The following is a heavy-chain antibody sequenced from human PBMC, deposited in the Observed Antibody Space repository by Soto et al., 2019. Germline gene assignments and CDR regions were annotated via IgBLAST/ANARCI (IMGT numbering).Heavy chain of an antibody. V-gene: IGHV1-69*02. CDR3: ARGAPIYGDYEY. J-gene: IGHJ4*02. CDR2: IIPILGIA. D-gene: IGHD4-17*01. CDR1: GGTFSSYT. Sequence: ASVKVSCKASGGTFSSYTISWVRQAPGQGLEWMGRIIPILGIANYAQKFQGRVTITADKSTSTAYMELSSLRSEDTAVYYCARGAPIYGDYEYWGQGTLVTVSS.